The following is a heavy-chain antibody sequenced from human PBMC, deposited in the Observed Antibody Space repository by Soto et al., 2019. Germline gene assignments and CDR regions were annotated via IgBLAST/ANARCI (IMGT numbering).Heavy chain of an antibody. CDR3: AGDLKVTMVRGVIAIPDDYYYYYGMDV. V-gene: IGHV3-30-3*01. CDR2: ISYDGSNK. J-gene: IGHJ6*02. Sequence: PGGSLRLSCAASGFTFSSYAMHWVSQAPGKGLEWVAVISYDGSNKYYADSVKGRFTISRDNSKNTLYLQMNSLRAEDTAVYYCAGDLKVTMVRGVIAIPDDYYYYYGMDVWGQGTTVTVSS. CDR1: GFTFSSYA. D-gene: IGHD3-10*01.